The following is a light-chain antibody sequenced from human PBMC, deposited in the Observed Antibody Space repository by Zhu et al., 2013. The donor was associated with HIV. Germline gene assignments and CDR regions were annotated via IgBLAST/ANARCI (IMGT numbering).Light chain of an antibody. CDR2: EVN. J-gene: IGLJ2*01. Sequence: QSALTQPASVSGSPGQSITISCTGTSSDVGAYNYVSWYQQHPGKAPKLMIYEVNNRPSGVSNRFSGSKSGNTASLTISGLQAEDGADYYCSSYTSYNTLIFGGGTNLTVL. V-gene: IGLV2-14*01. CDR1: SSDVGAYNY. CDR3: SSYTSYNTLI.